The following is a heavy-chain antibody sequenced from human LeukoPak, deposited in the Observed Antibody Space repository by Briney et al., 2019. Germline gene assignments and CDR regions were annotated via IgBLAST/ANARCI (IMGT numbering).Heavy chain of an antibody. J-gene: IGHJ4*02. CDR1: GDSVSSNSAA. V-gene: IGHV6-1*01. CDR2: PYYRSTRYI. CDR3: ARGYGYGFDY. D-gene: IGHD5-18*01. Sequence: SQSLSLTCAISGDSVSSNSAAWNWIRQSPSRGLEWLGRPYYRSTRYIHYAESVRSRIIINPDTPKNQFSLQLNSVTPEDTAVYYCARGYGYGFDYWGQGTQVT.